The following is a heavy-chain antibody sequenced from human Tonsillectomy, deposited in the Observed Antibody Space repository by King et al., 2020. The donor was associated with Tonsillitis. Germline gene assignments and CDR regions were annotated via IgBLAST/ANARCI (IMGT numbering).Heavy chain of an antibody. D-gene: IGHD1-26*01. CDR1: GFTFSSYG. Sequence: VQLVESGGGVVQPGRSLRLSCAASGFTFSSYGMHWVRQAPGKGLEWVAVIWYDGSNKYYADSVKGRFTISRDNSKNTLYLQMNSLRAEDTAVYYCARDGPPARYSGSYYAYWGQGTLVTVSS. CDR2: IWYDGSNK. V-gene: IGHV3-33*01. J-gene: IGHJ4*02. CDR3: ARDGPPARYSGSYYAY.